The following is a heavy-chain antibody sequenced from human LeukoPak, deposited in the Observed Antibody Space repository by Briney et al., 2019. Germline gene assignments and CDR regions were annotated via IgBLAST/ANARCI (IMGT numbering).Heavy chain of an antibody. CDR3: VKGYCSSTSCRLDY. CDR2: VSGNGVST. CDR1: GFTFSSFA. J-gene: IGHJ4*02. Sequence: GGSLRLSCSASGFTFSSFAFHWVRQAPGKGLEYVSAVSGNGVSTYHADSVKGRFTISRDNSKDTVYLQMNSLRAEDTAVYYCVKGYCSSTSCRLDYWGQGTLVTVSS. D-gene: IGHD2-2*01. V-gene: IGHV3-64D*06.